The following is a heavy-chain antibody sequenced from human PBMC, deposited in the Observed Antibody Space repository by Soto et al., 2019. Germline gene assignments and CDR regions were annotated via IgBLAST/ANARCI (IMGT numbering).Heavy chain of an antibody. D-gene: IGHD2-2*01. CDR1: GFPFSSYT. Sequence: EVQLLESGGGLGQGGGALRLSCAASGFPFSSYTMNWVRQAPGKGLGWGSLFSARGGSPYYADSVKGRFTISRDNSKNTLYLQMNSLRAEDTGVYYCARDPPNDKTQLDYGMDVWGQGTAVTVSS. J-gene: IGHJ6*02. CDR3: ARDPPNDKTQLDYGMDV. CDR2: FSARGGSP. V-gene: IGHV3-23*01.